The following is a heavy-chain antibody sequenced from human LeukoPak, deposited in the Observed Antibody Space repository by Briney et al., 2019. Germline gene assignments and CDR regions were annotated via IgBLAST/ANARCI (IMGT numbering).Heavy chain of an antibody. Sequence: SETLSLTCTVSGVSICSYYWSWIRQPPGKGLEWIGYIYYSGSTNYNPSLKSRVTISVDTSKNQFSLKLSSVTAADTAVYYCARHRSYQGWFDPWGQGTLVTVSS. CDR2: IYYSGST. CDR1: GVSICSYY. J-gene: IGHJ5*02. CDR3: ARHRSYQGWFDP. V-gene: IGHV4-59*08. D-gene: IGHD1-26*01.